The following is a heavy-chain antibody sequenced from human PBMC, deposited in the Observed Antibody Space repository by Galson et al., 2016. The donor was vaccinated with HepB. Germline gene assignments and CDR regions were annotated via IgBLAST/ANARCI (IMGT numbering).Heavy chain of an antibody. CDR2: ISAYNGNT. J-gene: IGHJ6*02. V-gene: IGHV1-18*01. D-gene: IGHD3-16*02. Sequence: SVKVSCKASGYIFTSYGISWVRQAPGQGLEWMGWISAYNGNTNYAQKLQDRVTMTTDTSTSTAYMALRSLRSDDTAADYCARVSPRLRLGELSLGYYYYGMDVWGQGTTVTVSS. CDR1: GYIFTSYG. CDR3: ARVSPRLRLGELSLGYYYYGMDV.